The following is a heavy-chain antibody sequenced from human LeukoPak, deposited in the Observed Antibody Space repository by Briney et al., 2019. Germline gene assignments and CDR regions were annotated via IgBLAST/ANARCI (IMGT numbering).Heavy chain of an antibody. CDR1: GFIFSTYY. J-gene: IGHJ4*02. CDR3: VRDFGYCSGGNCYTVLDC. V-gene: IGHV3-7*01. Sequence: TGGSLRLSCAASGFIFSTYYMNWVRQAPGKGLEWVANIKRDGSEKDYVDSVKGRFTISRDNAKNSLFLQMNNLRAEDTAVYYCVRDFGYCSGGNCYTVLDCWGQGTLVTVSS. D-gene: IGHD2-15*01. CDR2: IKRDGSEK.